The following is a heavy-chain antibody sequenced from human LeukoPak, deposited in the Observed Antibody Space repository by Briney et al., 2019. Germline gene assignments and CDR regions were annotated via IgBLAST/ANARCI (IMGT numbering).Heavy chain of an antibody. CDR2: IYYSGST. Sequence: PSETLSLTCTVSGGSISSYYWSWIRQPPGKGLEWIGYIYYSGSTNYNPSLKSRVTIPVDTSKNQFSLKLSSVTAADTAVYYCARDRVGATTGFDYWGQGTLVTVSS. J-gene: IGHJ4*02. CDR1: GGSISSYY. CDR3: ARDRVGATTGFDY. D-gene: IGHD1-26*01. V-gene: IGHV4-59*01.